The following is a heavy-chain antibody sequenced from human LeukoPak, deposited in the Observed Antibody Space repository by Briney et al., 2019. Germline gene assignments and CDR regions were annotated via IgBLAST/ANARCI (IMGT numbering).Heavy chain of an antibody. D-gene: IGHD3-22*01. V-gene: IGHV3-21*01. CDR1: GFTVSSNY. CDR3: AREYYYDSRSAFDI. CDR2: ISSSSSYI. J-gene: IGHJ3*02. Sequence: GGSLRLSCAASGFTVSSNYMNWVRQAPGKGLEWVSSISSSSSYIYYADSVKGRFTISRDNAKNSLYLQMNSLRAEDTAVYYCAREYYYDSRSAFDIWGQGTMVTVSS.